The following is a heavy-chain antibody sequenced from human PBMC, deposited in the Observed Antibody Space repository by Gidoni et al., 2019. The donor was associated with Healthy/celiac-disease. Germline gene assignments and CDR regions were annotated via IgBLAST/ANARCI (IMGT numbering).Heavy chain of an antibody. CDR3: AKRAPDYYGSGSYFTPFGF. D-gene: IGHD3-10*01. CDR1: GFTFSNYA. J-gene: IGHJ1*01. V-gene: IGHV3-23*01. CDR2: ISDSGSRT. Sequence: EVQLLASGAGLVQPGGSLRLYCVASGFTFSNYAMAWVRQASGKGLELVSAISDSGSRTQYADSVKGRFTISRDNSKNTLYLQVHSLRVEDTAVYYCAKRAPDYYGSGSYFTPFGFWGQGTLVTVSS.